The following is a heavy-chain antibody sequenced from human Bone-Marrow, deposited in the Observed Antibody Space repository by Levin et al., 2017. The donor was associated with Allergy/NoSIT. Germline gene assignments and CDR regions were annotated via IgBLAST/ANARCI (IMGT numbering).Heavy chain of an antibody. CDR2: INSNGVTK. Sequence: GESLKISCAASGFTFSSFEMNWVRQAPGKGLEWVSYINSNGVTKYYADSVKGRFTISRDSAKNSLYLQMNSLRVEDTAVYYCARGPASLMDVWGQGTTVTVS. D-gene: IGHD2-2*01. J-gene: IGHJ6*02. CDR1: GFTFSSFE. V-gene: IGHV3-48*03. CDR3: ARGPASLMDV.